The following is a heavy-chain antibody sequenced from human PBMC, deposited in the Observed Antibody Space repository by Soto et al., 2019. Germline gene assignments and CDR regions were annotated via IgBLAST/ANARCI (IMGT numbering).Heavy chain of an antibody. V-gene: IGHV4-34*01. CDR1: GGSFSGYY. CDR3: ARWGPRITIFGVTSGLNYYGMDV. CDR2: INHSGST. Sequence: PPETLSLTCAVYGGSFSGYYWSWIRQPPGKGLEWIGEINHSGSTNYNPSLKSRVTISVDTSKNQFSLKLSSVTAADTAVYYCARWGPRITIFGVTSGLNYYGMDVWGQGTKVT. D-gene: IGHD3-3*01. J-gene: IGHJ6*02.